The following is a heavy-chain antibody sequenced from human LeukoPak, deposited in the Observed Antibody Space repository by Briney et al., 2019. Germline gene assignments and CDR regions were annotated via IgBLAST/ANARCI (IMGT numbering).Heavy chain of an antibody. CDR2: ISSSSSTI. CDR1: GFTFSSYS. V-gene: IGHV3-48*04. CDR3: ARRYYDFWSGYSYYFDY. D-gene: IGHD3-3*01. J-gene: IGHJ4*02. Sequence: GGSLRLSCAASGFTFSSYSMNWVRQAPGKGLEWVSYISSSSSTIYYADSVKGRFTISRDNAKNSLYLQMNSLRAEDTAVYYCARRYYDFWSGYSYYFDYWGQGTLVTVSS.